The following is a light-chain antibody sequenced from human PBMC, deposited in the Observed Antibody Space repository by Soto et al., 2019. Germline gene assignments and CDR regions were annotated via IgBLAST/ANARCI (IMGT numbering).Light chain of an antibody. V-gene: IGKV1-5*03. Sequence: DIQMTHSPSTLAASVGDRVAITSRASQSISSWLAWYQQKPGKAPKLLIYKASSLESGVPSRFSGSGSGTEFTLTISSLQPDDFATYYCQQYNSYAWTFGQGTKVDI. CDR3: QQYNSYAWT. CDR1: QSISSW. CDR2: KAS. J-gene: IGKJ1*01.